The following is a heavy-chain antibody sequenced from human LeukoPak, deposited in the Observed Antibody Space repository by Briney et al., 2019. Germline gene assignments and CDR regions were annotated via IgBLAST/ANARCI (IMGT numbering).Heavy chain of an antibody. D-gene: IGHD1-26*01. V-gene: IGHV4-34*01. CDR3: ARSSENYFGP. CDR1: GGSFSGYY. Sequence: PSETLSLTCAVYGGSFSGYYWSWIRQPPGKGLEWIGEINHSGSTNYNPSLKSRVTISVDTSKNQFSLKLSSVTAADTAVYYCARSSENYFGPWGQGTLVTVSS. J-gene: IGHJ5*02. CDR2: INHSGST.